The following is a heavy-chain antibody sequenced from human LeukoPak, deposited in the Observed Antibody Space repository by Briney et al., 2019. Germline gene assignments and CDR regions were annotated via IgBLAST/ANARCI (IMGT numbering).Heavy chain of an antibody. CDR1: GFSVSSNY. CDR3: VRDTRYSFDY. D-gene: IGHD3-9*01. Sequence: GGSLRLSCAASGFSVSSNYMSWVRQAPGMGLEWISYISSSSTFIYYAASVKGRFTISRDNANNSLYLQINSLRDEDTAVYYCVRDTRYSFDYWGQGTLVAVSS. J-gene: IGHJ4*02. CDR2: ISSSSTFI. V-gene: IGHV3-48*02.